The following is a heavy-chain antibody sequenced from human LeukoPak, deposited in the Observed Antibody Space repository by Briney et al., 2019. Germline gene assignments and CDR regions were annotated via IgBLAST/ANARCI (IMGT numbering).Heavy chain of an antibody. CDR3: ARSYGSGMFVEFDP. Sequence: SETLSLTCAVSGGSISSGGYSWSWIRQPPGKGLEWIGYIYHSGSTYYNPSLKSRVTISVDRSKNQFSLKLSSVTAADTAVYCRARSYGSGMFVEFDPWGQGTLVTVSS. D-gene: IGHD3-10*01. CDR1: GGSISSGGYS. V-gene: IGHV4-30-2*01. CDR2: IYHSGST. J-gene: IGHJ5*02.